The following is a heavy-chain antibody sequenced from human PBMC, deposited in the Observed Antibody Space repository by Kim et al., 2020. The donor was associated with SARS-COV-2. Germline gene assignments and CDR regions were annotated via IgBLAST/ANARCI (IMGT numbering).Heavy chain of an antibody. D-gene: IGHD6-13*01. V-gene: IGHV4-59*08. CDR3: ARHTGGSSFYYYYYMDV. Sequence: SETLSLTCTVSGGSISNYYWSWIRQPPGKGLEWIGYIYYSGSTNYNPSLKSRVTISVDTSKNQFSLKLSSVTGADTAVYYCARHTGGSSFYYYYYMDVWGKGTTVTVSS. J-gene: IGHJ6*03. CDR2: IYYSGST. CDR1: GGSISNYY.